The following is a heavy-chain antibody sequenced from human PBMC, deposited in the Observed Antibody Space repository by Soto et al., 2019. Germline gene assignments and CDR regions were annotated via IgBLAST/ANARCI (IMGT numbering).Heavy chain of an antibody. Sequence: QVHLVQSGAEVRKPGSSVKVSCKASGGTFSTHAFSWVRQAPGQGLEWVGGIITVFGATFYAQKLQGRVTDTADESTTTVDMELRSLRSEDTGRYYCARGEGYSGTLYAGCDFWGQGTQITVSS. V-gene: IGHV1-69*01. CDR3: ARGEGYSGTLYAGCDF. J-gene: IGHJ4*02. CDR2: IITVFGAT. CDR1: GGTFSTHA. D-gene: IGHD1-26*01.